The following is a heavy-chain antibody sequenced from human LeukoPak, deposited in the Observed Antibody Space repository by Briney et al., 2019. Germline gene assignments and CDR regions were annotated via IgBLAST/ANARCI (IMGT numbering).Heavy chain of an antibody. Sequence: GGSLRLSCAASGFTFSSYWMSWVRQAPGKGLEWVANIKQDGSEKYYVDSVKGRFTISRDNVKNSLYLQMNSLRAEDTAVYYCARGGHYYDILTGYSSVFDYWGQGTLVTVSS. CDR1: GFTFSSYW. J-gene: IGHJ4*02. V-gene: IGHV3-7*01. CDR2: IKQDGSEK. CDR3: ARGGHYYDILTGYSSVFDY. D-gene: IGHD3-9*01.